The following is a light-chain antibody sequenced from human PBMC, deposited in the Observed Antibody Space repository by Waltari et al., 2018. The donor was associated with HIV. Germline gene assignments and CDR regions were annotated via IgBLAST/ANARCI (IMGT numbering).Light chain of an antibody. J-gene: IGKJ4*01. CDR2: GAG. Sequence: DIQMIQSPSSLSASVGDRVTITCRASQSISSYLNWYQQKPGEDPKPKLLIYGAGSLQRGVPSRFSGSGAGTEFSLTIYNLQPEDVGFYYCQQSFDTPLTFGGGTRVEIK. CDR3: QQSFDTPLT. CDR1: QSISSY. V-gene: IGKV1-39*01.